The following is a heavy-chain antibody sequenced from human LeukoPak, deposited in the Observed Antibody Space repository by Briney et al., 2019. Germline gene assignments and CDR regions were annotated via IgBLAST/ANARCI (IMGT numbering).Heavy chain of an antibody. CDR1: GGSISSSSYY. J-gene: IGHJ4*02. CDR3: ARTGAAAGTHFDY. CDR2: IYYSGST. V-gene: IGHV4-39*07. D-gene: IGHD6-13*01. Sequence: PSETLSLTCTVSGGSISSSSYYWGWIRQPPGKGLEWIGSIYYSGSTYYNPSLKSRVTISVDTSKNQFSLKLSSVTAADTAVYYCARTGAAAGTHFDYWGQGTLVTVSS.